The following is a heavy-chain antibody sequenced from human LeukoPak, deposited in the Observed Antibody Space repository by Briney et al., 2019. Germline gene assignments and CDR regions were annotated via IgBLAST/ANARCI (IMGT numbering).Heavy chain of an antibody. CDR1: GGTFSSYA. Sequence: GASVKVSCKASGGTFSSYAISWVRQAPGQGLEWMGGIIPIFGTANYAQKFQGRVTITADESTSTAYMELSSLRSEDTAVYYCASGRWPLPHYYYYGMDVWGQGTTVTVSS. D-gene: IGHD6-13*01. V-gene: IGHV1-69*01. J-gene: IGHJ6*02. CDR3: ASGRWPLPHYYYYGMDV. CDR2: IIPIFGTA.